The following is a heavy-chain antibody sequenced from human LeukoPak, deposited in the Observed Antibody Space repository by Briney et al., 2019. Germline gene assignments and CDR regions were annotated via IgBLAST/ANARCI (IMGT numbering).Heavy chain of an antibody. CDR2: ISDSGGSK. V-gene: IGHV3-23*01. CDR1: GITISSYD. CDR3: AKGVDVCGVILVGFHKEAYYFES. J-gene: IGHJ4*02. Sequence: GGSLRLSCAVSGITISSYDMSWIRQAPGKGLEWVAGISDSGGSKYYPDSVKGRFTIARDTPKNTPYLQMNSTRAEVTAVYVCAKGVDVCGVILVGFHKEAYYFESWGQGALVTVSS. D-gene: IGHD3-22*01.